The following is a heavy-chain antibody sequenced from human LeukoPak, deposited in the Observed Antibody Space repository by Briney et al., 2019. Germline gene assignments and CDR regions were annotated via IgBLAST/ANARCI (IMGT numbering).Heavy chain of an antibody. J-gene: IGHJ4*02. Sequence: GGSLRLSCAASGFTFSRHGMHWVRQAPGKGLEWVAVIWYDGSNKYYADSVKGRFTISRDNSKNTLYLQMNSLRDEDTAVYYCARDLEGSGPDYWGQGTLVTVSS. V-gene: IGHV3-33*01. CDR2: IWYDGSNK. CDR3: ARDLEGSGPDY. CDR1: GFTFSRHG. D-gene: IGHD6-19*01.